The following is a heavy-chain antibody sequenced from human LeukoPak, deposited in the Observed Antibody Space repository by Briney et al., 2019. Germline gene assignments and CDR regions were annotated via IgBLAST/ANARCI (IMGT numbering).Heavy chain of an antibody. CDR1: GVTFSSYG. CDR3: TTERDTMIVVATLDY. V-gene: IGHV3-30*02. CDR2: IQHDGSKK. D-gene: IGHD3-22*01. Sequence: PGGSLRLSCAASGVTFSSYGMPWVRQAPGKGLEWVAFIQHDGSKKYYADSVKRRFTISRDDSKSIAYLQMNSLKTEDTAVYYSTTERDTMIVVATLDYWGQGTLVTVSS. J-gene: IGHJ4*02.